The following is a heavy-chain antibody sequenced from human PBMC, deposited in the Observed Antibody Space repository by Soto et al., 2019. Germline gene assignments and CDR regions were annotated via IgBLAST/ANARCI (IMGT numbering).Heavy chain of an antibody. D-gene: IGHD4-17*01. CDR2: LTPNIGNT. CDR1: GYTFTSYD. J-gene: IGHJ6*03. V-gene: IGHV1-8*01. CDR3: ARGLHGDQTHYYYYYYMDV. Sequence: ASVKVSCKASGYTFTSYDINWVRQATGQGLDWLVWLTPNIGNTGYAQKFQGRVTMTRNTSISTVYMELSSLSFEDTAVYYFARGLHGDQTHYYYYYYMDVWGKGTTVTVSS.